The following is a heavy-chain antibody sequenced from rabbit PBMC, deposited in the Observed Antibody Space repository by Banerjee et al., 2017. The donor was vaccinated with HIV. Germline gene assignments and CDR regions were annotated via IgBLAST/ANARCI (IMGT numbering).Heavy chain of an antibody. D-gene: IGHD6-1*01. CDR2: INTATDKG. J-gene: IGHJ4*01. Sequence: QEQLVESGGGLVKPEGSLKLSCTASGFSFSNKAVMCWVRQAPGKGLEWIACINTATDKGVYATWAKGRFTISSHNAQNTLYLQPNSLTAADTATYFCVREAGYGGYGDANLWGQGTLVTVS. CDR3: VREAGYGGYGDANL. CDR1: GFSFSNKAV. V-gene: IGHV1S45*01.